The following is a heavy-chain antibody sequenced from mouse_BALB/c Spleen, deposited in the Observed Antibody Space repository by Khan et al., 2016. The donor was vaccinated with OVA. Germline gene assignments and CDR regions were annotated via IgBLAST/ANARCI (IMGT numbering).Heavy chain of an antibody. V-gene: IGHV1S136*01. Sequence: VQLKESGPELVKPGASVKMSCKASGYTFTSYVMHWVKQKPGLGLEWIGYIYPFNDDTKYNEKFKGKATLTSDTSSSTAYMELSSLTSGGCAVYDCAAVGRYYVACAYGGQGTLVTGSA. CDR3: AAVGRYYVACAY. CDR1: GYTFTSYV. CDR2: IYPFNDDT. J-gene: IGHJ3*01. D-gene: IGHD1-1*02.